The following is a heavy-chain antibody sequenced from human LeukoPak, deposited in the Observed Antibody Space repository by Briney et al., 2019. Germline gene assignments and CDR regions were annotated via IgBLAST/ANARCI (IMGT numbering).Heavy chain of an antibody. CDR3: ARFNCSGGSCYGPQGAFDI. Sequence: SETLSLTCTVSGGSISSYYWSWLRQPPGKGLEWIGYIYYSGSTNYNPSLKSRVTISVDTSKNQFSLKLSSVTAADTAVYYCARFNCSGGSCYGPQGAFDIWGQGTMVTVSS. V-gene: IGHV4-59*12. D-gene: IGHD2-15*01. CDR2: IYYSGST. J-gene: IGHJ3*02. CDR1: GGSISSYY.